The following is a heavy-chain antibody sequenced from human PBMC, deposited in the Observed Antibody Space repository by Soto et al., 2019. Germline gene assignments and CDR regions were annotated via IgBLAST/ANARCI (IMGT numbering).Heavy chain of an antibody. CDR2: ISYDGSNK. Sequence: GGSLRLSCAASGFTFSSYAMHWVRQAPGKGLEWVAVISYDGSNKYYADSVKGRFTISRDNSKNTLYLQMNSLRAEDTAVYYCARESTWIQLWPGPFQFDYWGQGTLVTVSS. D-gene: IGHD5-18*01. V-gene: IGHV3-30-3*01. CDR1: GFTFSSYA. CDR3: ARESTWIQLWPGPFQFDY. J-gene: IGHJ4*02.